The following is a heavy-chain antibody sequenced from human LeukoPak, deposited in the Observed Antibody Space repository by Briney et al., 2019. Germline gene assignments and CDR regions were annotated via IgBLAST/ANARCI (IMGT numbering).Heavy chain of an antibody. CDR2: IYPGDSDT. J-gene: IGHJ5*02. V-gene: IGHV5-51*01. CDR1: ENSFTTSW. CDR3: ATLVGTRGVNWFDP. D-gene: IGHD1-26*01. Sequence: GESLKISCKASENSFTTSWIGWVRQMPGKGLEWMGIIYPGDSDTRYSPSFQGQVTISADKSISTAYLQWSSLKASDTAMYYCATLVGTRGVNWFDPWGQGTLVTVSS.